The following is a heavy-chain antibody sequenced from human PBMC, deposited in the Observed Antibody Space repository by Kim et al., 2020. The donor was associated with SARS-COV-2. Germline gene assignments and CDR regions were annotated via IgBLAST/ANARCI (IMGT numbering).Heavy chain of an antibody. CDR2: ISSSGGST. CDR3: AKLPIVVVTADYGMDV. J-gene: IGHJ6*02. D-gene: IGHD2-21*02. V-gene: IGHV3-23*01. CDR1: GFTFSSYA. Sequence: GGSLRLSCAASGFTFSSYAMSWVRQAPGKGLEWVSAISSSGGSTYYADSVKGRFTISRDNSKNTLYLQMNSLRAEDTAVYYCAKLPIVVVTADYGMDVWGQGTTVTVSS.